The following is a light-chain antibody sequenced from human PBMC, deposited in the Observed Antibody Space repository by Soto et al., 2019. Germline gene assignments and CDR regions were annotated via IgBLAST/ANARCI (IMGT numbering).Light chain of an antibody. CDR3: QHSYCRPVA. V-gene: IGKV1-39*01. J-gene: IGKJ1*01. Sequence: DIQMTQSPSSLSASVEDRVIITCRASESINSYLNWYQQKPGKAPKLLIYAASSLQSGVPSWFSGGGSETVFTLTINNLQAEDSATYYWQHSYCRPVAFGQGTKVEIK. CDR1: ESINSY. CDR2: AAS.